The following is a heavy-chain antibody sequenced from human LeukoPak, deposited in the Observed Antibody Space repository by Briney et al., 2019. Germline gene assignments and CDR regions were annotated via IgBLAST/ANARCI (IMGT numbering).Heavy chain of an antibody. CDR2: INPSGGST. V-gene: IGHV1-46*01. CDR1: GGSSA. CDR3: ARARAYASISPLRY. Sequence: GSSVKVSCKASGGSSAISWVRQAPGQGLEWMGIINPSGGSTSYAQKFQGRVTMTRDTSTSTVYMELSSLRSEDTAVYYCARARAYASISPLRYWGQGTLVTVSS. D-gene: IGHD2-2*01. J-gene: IGHJ4*02.